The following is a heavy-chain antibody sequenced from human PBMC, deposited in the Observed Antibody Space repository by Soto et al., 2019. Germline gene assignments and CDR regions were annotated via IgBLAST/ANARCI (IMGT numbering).Heavy chain of an antibody. J-gene: IGHJ6*02. D-gene: IGHD1-26*01. CDR1: GGSISSGDYY. Sequence: SLTCTVSGGSISSGDYYWSWIRQPPGKGLEWIGYIYYSGSTYYNPSLKSRVTISVDTSKNQFSLKLSSVTAADTAVYYCARGAAKKWDYYYYYGMDVWGQGTTVTVSS. CDR3: ARGAAKKWDYYYYYGMDV. CDR2: IYYSGST. V-gene: IGHV4-30-4*01.